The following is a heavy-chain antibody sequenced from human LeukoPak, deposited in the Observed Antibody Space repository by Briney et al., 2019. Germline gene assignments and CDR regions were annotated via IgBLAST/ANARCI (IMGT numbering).Heavy chain of an antibody. CDR1: GFTVSSNY. CDR3: ARGRSSGYYPIFDY. V-gene: IGHV3-66*01. CDR2: IYSGGST. J-gene: IGHJ4*02. Sequence: GGSLRLSCAASGFTVSSNYMSWVREAPGKGLEWVSVIYSGGSTYYADSLKRRFTISRDNSKNTLYLQMHSLRAEDTAVYYCARGRSSGYYPIFDYWGQGTLVTVSS. D-gene: IGHD3-22*01.